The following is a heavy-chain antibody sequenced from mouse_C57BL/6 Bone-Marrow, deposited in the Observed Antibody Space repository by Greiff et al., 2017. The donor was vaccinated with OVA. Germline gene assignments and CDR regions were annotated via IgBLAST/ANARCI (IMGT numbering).Heavy chain of an antibody. CDR1: GYTFTDYE. D-gene: IGHD1-1*01. Sequence: QVQLQQSGAELVRPGASVTLSCKASGYTFTDYEMHWVKQTPVHGLEWIGAIDPETGGTAYNQKFKGKAILTADKSSSTAYMELRSLTSEDSAVYYCTSDPHCYGSSQGNDWGQGTTLTVSA. CDR2: IDPETGGT. J-gene: IGHJ2*01. CDR3: TSDPHCYGSSQGND. V-gene: IGHV1-15*01.